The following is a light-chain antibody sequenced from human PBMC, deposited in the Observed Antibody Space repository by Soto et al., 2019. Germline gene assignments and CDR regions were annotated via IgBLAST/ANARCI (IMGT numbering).Light chain of an antibody. Sequence: ETVLTQSPGTLSLSPGERATLSCRASQTIRSNYLAWYRQTPGQAPRLLIYGASNRATSIADRFSGSGSGADFTLIISILEPEDFSLYYCQQYGSSPWTFGHRTKGEIK. CDR1: QTIRSNY. CDR2: GAS. J-gene: IGKJ1*01. CDR3: QQYGSSPWT. V-gene: IGKV3-20*01.